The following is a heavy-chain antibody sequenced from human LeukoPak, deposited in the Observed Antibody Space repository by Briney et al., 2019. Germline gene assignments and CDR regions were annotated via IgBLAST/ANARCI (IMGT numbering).Heavy chain of an antibody. D-gene: IGHD3-10*01. CDR3: ARHGDYGSGRYYNPADDAFDI. CDR2: IYYSGST. CDR1: GGSISSYY. J-gene: IGHJ3*02. V-gene: IGHV4-59*08. Sequence: SETLSLTCTVSGGSISSYYWSWIRQPPGKGLEWIGYIYYSGSTNYNPSLKSRVTISVDTSKNQFSLKLSSVTAADTAVYYCARHGDYGSGRYYNPADDAFDIWGQGTMVTVSS.